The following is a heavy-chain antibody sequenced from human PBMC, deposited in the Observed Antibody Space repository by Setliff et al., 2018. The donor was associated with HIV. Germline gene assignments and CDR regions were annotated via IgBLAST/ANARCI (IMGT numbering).Heavy chain of an antibody. CDR1: GGSISSSSSF. CDR2: VYYTGNT. J-gene: IGHJ5*02. D-gene: IGHD1-20*01. Sequence: PSETLSLTCTVSGGSISSSSSFWGWIRQPPGKGLELIGTVYYTGNTNYNPSLNSRVTIFVDASKNEFSLQLNSVTAADTAVHYCASSDTGEPYNGFDPWGQGVLVTVSS. CDR3: ASSDTGEPYNGFDP. V-gene: IGHV4-39*01.